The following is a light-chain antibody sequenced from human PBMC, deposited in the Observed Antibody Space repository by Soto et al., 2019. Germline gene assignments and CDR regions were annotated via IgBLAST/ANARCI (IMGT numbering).Light chain of an antibody. CDR3: QQYGSSPLT. Sequence: EIVLTQSPGTLSLSPGERATVSCRASQSVRSNFLGWYQQKPGQAPRLLIYGASSRATGIPDRFSGSGSGTDFTLTISRLEPEDFAVYYCQQYGSSPLTFGGGTKVEMK. J-gene: IGKJ4*01. CDR2: GAS. CDR1: QSVRSNF. V-gene: IGKV3-20*01.